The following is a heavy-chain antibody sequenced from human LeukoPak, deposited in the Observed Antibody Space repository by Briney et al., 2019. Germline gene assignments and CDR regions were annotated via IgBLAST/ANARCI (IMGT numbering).Heavy chain of an antibody. J-gene: IGHJ4*02. V-gene: IGHV4-39*07. D-gene: IGHD3-10*01. CDR2: SYYSGSS. Sequence: KTSETLSLTCTVSGGSISSSDYYWSWIRQPPGKGLEWTGSSYYSGSSFYNPSLKSRATISVATSKNQFSLILSSVTAADTAVYYCARDAYGLGAYYFDYWGQGTLVTVSS. CDR1: GGSISSSDYY. CDR3: ARDAYGLGAYYFDY.